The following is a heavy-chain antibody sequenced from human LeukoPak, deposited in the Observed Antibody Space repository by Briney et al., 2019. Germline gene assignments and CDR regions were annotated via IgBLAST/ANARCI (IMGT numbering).Heavy chain of an antibody. J-gene: IGHJ2*01. V-gene: IGHV1-46*01. Sequence: ASVKVSCKASGYTFTNYYMHWVRQAPGQGLEWMGIIRPSGGSTSYTQKFQGRVTLTRDTSTTTVYMELSSLRSEDAAVYYCARDSVAGPWYFDLWGRGTLVTVSS. CDR3: ARDSVAGPWYFDL. D-gene: IGHD6-19*01. CDR2: IRPSGGST. CDR1: GYTFTNYY.